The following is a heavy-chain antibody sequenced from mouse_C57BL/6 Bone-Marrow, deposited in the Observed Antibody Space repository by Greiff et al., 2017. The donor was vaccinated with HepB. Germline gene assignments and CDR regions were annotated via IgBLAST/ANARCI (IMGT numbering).Heavy chain of an antibody. V-gene: IGHV1-19*01. J-gene: IGHJ2*01. CDR3: AKGGGGY. CDR2: INPYNGGT. CDR1: GYTFTDYY. Sequence: DVQLQESGPVLVKPGASVKMSCKASGYTFTDYYMNWVKQSHGKSLEWIGVINPYNGGTSYNQKFKGKATLTVDKSSSTAYMELNSLTSEDSAVYYCAKGGGGYWGQGTTLTVSS.